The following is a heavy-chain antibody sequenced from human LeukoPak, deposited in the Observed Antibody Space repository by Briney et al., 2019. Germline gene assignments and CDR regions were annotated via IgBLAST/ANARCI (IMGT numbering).Heavy chain of an antibody. CDR3: ARGEAYCGGDCPPLDY. D-gene: IGHD2-21*02. Sequence: ASVKVPCKASGYTFTSYGISWVRQAPGQGLEWMGWISAYNGNTNYAQKLQGRVTMTTDTSTSTAYMELRSLRSDDTAVYYCARGEAYCGGDCPPLDYWGQGTLVTVSS. V-gene: IGHV1-18*01. CDR2: ISAYNGNT. J-gene: IGHJ4*02. CDR1: GYTFTSYG.